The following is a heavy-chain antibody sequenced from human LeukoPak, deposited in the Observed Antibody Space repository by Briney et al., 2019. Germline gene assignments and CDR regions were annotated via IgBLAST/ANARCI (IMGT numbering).Heavy chain of an antibody. CDR3: AKANGNLGN. V-gene: IGHV3-23*01. CDR1: GFTFSSYA. CDR2: ISNSDGNT. D-gene: IGHD2-8*01. J-gene: IGHJ4*02. Sequence: PGGSLRLSCAASGFTFSSYAMSWVRQAPGKGLEWVSTISNSDGNTYYADSVKGRFTISRDNSKNTLYLQIYTLTAEDTAIYYCAKANGNLGNWGQGTQVTVSS.